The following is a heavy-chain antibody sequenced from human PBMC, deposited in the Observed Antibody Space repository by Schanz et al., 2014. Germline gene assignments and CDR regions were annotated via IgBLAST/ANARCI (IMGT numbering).Heavy chain of an antibody. CDR2: ISGYNGKT. V-gene: IGHV1-18*04. J-gene: IGHJ4*02. D-gene: IGHD1-26*01. Sequence: QVQLVQSGPEVKKPGASVRLSCKASGYNFNRHDISWVRQAPGQGLEWMGWISGYNGKTIYLDNLEDRISMTTDTATSTAYMELRNLRSADTAVYYCTRDGYSRNFPDYWGQGTLVTVSS. CDR3: TRDGYSRNFPDY. CDR1: GYNFNRHD.